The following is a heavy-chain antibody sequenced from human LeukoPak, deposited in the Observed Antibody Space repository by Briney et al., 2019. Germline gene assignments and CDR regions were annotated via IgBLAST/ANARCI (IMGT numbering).Heavy chain of an antibody. D-gene: IGHD3-3*01. V-gene: IGHV1-69*04. CDR3: ARDRRFDFWSGYSMPVSPPALGGQYNWFDP. J-gene: IGHJ5*02. CDR1: GGTFSSYT. Sequence: SVKVSCKASGGTFSSYTISWVRQAPGQGLEWMGRNIPILGIANYAQKFQGRVTITADKSTSTAYMKLSSLRSEDTAVYYCARDRRFDFWSGYSMPVSPPALGGQYNWFDPWGQGTLVTVSS. CDR2: NIPILGIA.